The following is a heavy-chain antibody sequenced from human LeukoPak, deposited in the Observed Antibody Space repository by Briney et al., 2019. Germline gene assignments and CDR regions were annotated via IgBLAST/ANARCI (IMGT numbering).Heavy chain of an antibody. D-gene: IGHD6-6*01. CDR2: INPNSGGT. CDR1: GGTFISYA. V-gene: IGHV1-2*02. CDR3: ARGTRYSSSSSPYY. J-gene: IGHJ4*02. Sequence: ASVTVSCKASGGTFISYAISWVRQAPGQGLEWMGWINPNSGGTNYAQKFQGRVTITRDTSISTAYMELSRLRSDDTAVYYCARGTRYSSSSSPYYWGQGTLVTVSS.